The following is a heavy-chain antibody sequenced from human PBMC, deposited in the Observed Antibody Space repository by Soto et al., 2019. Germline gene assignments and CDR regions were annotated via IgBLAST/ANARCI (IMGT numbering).Heavy chain of an antibody. D-gene: IGHD3-22*01. CDR1: GGSISSYY. J-gene: IGHJ4*02. Sequence: PSETLSLTCTVPGGSISSYYWSWIRQPPGKGLEWIGYIYYSGSTNYNPSLKSRVTISVDTSKNQFSLKLSSVTAADTAVYYCARDNGREQYYDSSGYWYYFDYWGQGTLVTVSS. CDR3: ARDNGREQYYDSSGYWYYFDY. V-gene: IGHV4-59*01. CDR2: IYYSGST.